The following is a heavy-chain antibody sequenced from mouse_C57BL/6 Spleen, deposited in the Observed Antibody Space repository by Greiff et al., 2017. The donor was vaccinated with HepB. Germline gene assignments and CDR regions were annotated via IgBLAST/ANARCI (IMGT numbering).Heavy chain of an antibody. CDR3: SRPGGLYAMDY. V-gene: IGHV5-17*01. J-gene: IGHJ4*01. Sequence: EVKLMESGGGLVKPGGSLKLSCAASGFTFSDYGMHWVRQAPEKGLEWVAYISSGSSTIYYADTVKGRFTISRDNAKNTLFLQMTSLRSEDTAMYYGSRPGGLYAMDYWGQGTSVTVSS. CDR2: ISSGSSTI. CDR1: GFTFSDYG.